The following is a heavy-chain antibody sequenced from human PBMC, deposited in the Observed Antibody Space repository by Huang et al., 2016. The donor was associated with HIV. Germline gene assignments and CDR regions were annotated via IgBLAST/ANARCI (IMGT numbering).Heavy chain of an antibody. D-gene: IGHD2-2*01. CDR3: ATLTGYANGSYPGY. Sequence: GLEWVGRIKSQADGATTDFAAPVKDRFTISRDDSKNTVYLHMNSLRSEDTGMYYCATLTGYANGSYPGYWGQGTLVVVSS. J-gene: IGHJ4*02. CDR2: IKSQADGATT. V-gene: IGHV3-15*01.